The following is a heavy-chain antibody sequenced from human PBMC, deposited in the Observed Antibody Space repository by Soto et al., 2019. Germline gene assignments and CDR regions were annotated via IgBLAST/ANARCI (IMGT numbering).Heavy chain of an antibody. Sequence: QVQLVQSGAEVKKPGSSVKVSCKASGGTLRSYAISWGRQPPGQGLEGMGGSIPIFGTANYPQKFQGRVTITADESTSTAYMELSSLRSEDTAVYYCARASEAGATPEIYYYYGMDVWGQGTTVTVSS. CDR3: ARASEAGATPEIYYYYGMDV. CDR2: SIPIFGTA. D-gene: IGHD1-26*01. V-gene: IGHV1-69*01. J-gene: IGHJ6*02. CDR1: GGTLRSYA.